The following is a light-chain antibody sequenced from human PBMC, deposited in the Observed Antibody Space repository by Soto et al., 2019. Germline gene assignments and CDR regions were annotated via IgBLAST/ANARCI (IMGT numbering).Light chain of an antibody. Sequence: QSVLTQLRSVSGSPGQSVTISCTGTSSDVGGYNYVSCYQQHPGKAPKLMIYDVIKRPSGVPDRFSGSKSGNTASLTISGLQAEDEADYYCCSYAGSYTFLVFGGGTKLTVL. V-gene: IGLV2-11*01. CDR1: SSDVGGYNY. CDR3: CSYAGSYTFLV. J-gene: IGLJ2*01. CDR2: DVI.